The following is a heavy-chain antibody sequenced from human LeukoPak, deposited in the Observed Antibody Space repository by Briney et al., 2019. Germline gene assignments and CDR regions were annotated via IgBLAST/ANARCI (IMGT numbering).Heavy chain of an antibody. CDR3: AKDFKPDGKWEIAS. CDR1: GFAFSTFA. J-gene: IGHJ5*02. CDR2: MTGSSNWI. Sequence: PGESLSLSCAASGFAFSTFAMNWVRQATGKGPEWVAGMTGSSNWIVYADSVKGRFRISRDNSKNMVYLQMSSLRVEDTAVYYSAKDFKPDGKWEIASWSQGTLVSVSS. D-gene: IGHD1-26*01. V-gene: IGHV3-23*01.